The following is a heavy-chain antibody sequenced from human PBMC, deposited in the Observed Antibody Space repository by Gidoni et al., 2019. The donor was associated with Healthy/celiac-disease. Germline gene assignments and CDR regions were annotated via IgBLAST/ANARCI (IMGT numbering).Heavy chain of an antibody. V-gene: IGHV3-21*01. J-gene: IGHJ4*02. D-gene: IGHD6-13*01. CDR2: ISSSSSYI. CDR1: GFTFSSYS. CDR3: ARVGYSSSSAFDY. Sequence: EVQLVESGGGLVKPGGSLRLSCAASGFTFSSYSMNWVRQAPGKGLGWVSSISSSSSYIYYADSVKGRFTISRDNAKNSLYLQMNSLRAEDTAAYYCARVGYSSSSAFDYWGQGTLVTVSS.